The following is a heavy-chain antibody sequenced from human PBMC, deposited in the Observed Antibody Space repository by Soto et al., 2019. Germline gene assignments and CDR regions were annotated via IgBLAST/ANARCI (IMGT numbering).Heavy chain of an antibody. CDR1: GGSISSGDYY. J-gene: IGHJ5*02. D-gene: IGHD2-2*01. CDR3: ARGDIVVVPAGGYWFDP. CDR2: IYYSGST. Sequence: LSLTCTVSGGSISSGDYYWSWIRQPPGKGLEWIGYIYYSGSTYYNPSLKSRVTISVDTSKNQFSLKLSSVTAADTAVYYCARGDIVVVPAGGYWFDPWGQGTLVTVSS. V-gene: IGHV4-30-4*01.